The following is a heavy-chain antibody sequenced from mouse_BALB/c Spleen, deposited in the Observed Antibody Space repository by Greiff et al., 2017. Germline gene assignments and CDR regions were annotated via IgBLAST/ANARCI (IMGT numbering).Heavy chain of an antibody. D-gene: IGHD1-1*01. CDR3: ARGYYYGSSWFAY. Sequence: DVQLVESGGGLVQPGGSRKLSCAASGFTFSSFGMHWVRQAPEKGLEWVAYISSGSSTIYYADTVKGRFTISRDNPKNTLFLQMTSLRSEDTAMYYCARGYYYGSSWFAYWGQGTLVTVSA. CDR1: GFTFSSFG. V-gene: IGHV5-17*02. J-gene: IGHJ3*01. CDR2: ISSGSSTI.